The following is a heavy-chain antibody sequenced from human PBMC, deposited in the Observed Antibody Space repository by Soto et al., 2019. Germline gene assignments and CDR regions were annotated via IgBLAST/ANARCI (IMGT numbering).Heavy chain of an antibody. V-gene: IGHV4-59*01. CDR3: AREAPRGYYGMDV. CDR2: IYYSGST. CDR1: GGSISSYY. Sequence: DTLSLTCTVSGGSISSYYWSWIRQPPGKGLEWIGYIYYSGSTNYNPSLKSRVTISVDTSKNQFSLKLSSVTAADTAVYYCAREAPRGYYGMDVWGQGTTVTVSS. D-gene: IGHD3-16*01. J-gene: IGHJ6*02.